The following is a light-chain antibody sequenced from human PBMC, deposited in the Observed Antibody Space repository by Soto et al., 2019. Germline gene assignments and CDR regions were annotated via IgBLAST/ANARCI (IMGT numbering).Light chain of an antibody. CDR3: TSYTSRNTYF. V-gene: IGLV2-14*01. Sequence: QSALTQPASVSASPGQSITISCTATSSDVGGYNYVSWYQQHPGKAPKLIIYEVNNRPSGVSNRFSGSKSGNTASLTISGLQPEDEADYYCTSYTSRNTYFFGSGTKVTVL. J-gene: IGLJ1*01. CDR2: EVN. CDR1: SSDVGGYNY.